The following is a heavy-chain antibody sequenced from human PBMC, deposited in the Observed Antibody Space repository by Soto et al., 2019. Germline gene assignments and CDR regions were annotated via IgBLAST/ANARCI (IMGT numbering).Heavy chain of an antibody. Sequence: ASVKVSCKASGYTFTGYYMHWVRQAPGQGLEWMGWINPNSGGTNYAQKFQGRVTMTRDTSISTAYMELSRLRSDDTAVYYCAGSFLTGCYPYYYYYYGMDVWGQGTTVTVSS. CDR3: AGSFLTGCYPYYYYYYGMDV. CDR2: INPNSGGT. V-gene: IGHV1-2*02. CDR1: GYTFTGYY. J-gene: IGHJ6*02. D-gene: IGHD3-9*01.